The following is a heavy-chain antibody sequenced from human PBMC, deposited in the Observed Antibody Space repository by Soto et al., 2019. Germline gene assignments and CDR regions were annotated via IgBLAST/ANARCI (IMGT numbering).Heavy chain of an antibody. CDR1: GGTFSSYA. J-gene: IGHJ4*02. D-gene: IGHD3-22*01. Sequence: GASVKVSCKASGGTFSSYAISWVRQAPGQGLEWMGGIIPIFGTANYAQKFQGRVTITADESTSTAYMELSSLRSEDTAVYYCAGVGDYYDSSGYWGQGTLVTVSS. CDR2: IIPIFGTA. V-gene: IGHV1-69*13. CDR3: AGVGDYYDSSGY.